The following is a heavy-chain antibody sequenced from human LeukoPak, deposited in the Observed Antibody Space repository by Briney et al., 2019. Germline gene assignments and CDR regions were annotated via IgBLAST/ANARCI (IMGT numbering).Heavy chain of an antibody. J-gene: IGHJ5*02. CDR1: GFTFSSYN. CDR3: VRGADGVSSNTRGWFDP. V-gene: IGHV3-48*01. Sequence: GGSLRLSCAASGFTFSSYNMNWVRQAPGKGLEWVSYISSSSRTIYYADSVKGRFTISRDNAKNLLYLQMNSLRAEDTAVYSCVRGADGVSSNTRGWFDPWGQGTLVTVSS. D-gene: IGHD2-8*01. CDR2: ISSSSRTI.